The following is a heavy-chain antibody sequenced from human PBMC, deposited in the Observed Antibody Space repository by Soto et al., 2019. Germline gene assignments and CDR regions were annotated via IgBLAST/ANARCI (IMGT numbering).Heavy chain of an antibody. CDR1: GGSITRGGHS. CDR3: ATAEDPFFYAMDV. V-gene: IGHV4-30-2*01. J-gene: IGHJ6*02. CDR2: IFHSGST. Sequence: PSETLSLTCVVSGGSITRGGHSWSWIRQPPGKGLEWIGYIFHSGSTSHNPSLKSRATISLDRSKNRFSLRLSSVTAAGTAVYYCATAEDPFFYAMDVWGQGTTVTVSS.